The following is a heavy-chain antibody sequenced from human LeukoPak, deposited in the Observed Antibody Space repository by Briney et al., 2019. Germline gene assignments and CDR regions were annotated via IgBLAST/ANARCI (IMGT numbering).Heavy chain of an antibody. CDR1: GFTFDDYA. J-gene: IGHJ4*02. Sequence: GGSLRLSCAASGFTFDDYAMHWVRHVPGKGLEWVSGISWNSGSMDYADSVKGRFTISRDNAKNSLYLQMNSLRPEDAALYYCAKDSGPNYYDSSGYFDYWGQGALVTVSS. V-gene: IGHV3-9*01. CDR2: ISWNSGSM. D-gene: IGHD3-22*01. CDR3: AKDSGPNYYDSSGYFDY.